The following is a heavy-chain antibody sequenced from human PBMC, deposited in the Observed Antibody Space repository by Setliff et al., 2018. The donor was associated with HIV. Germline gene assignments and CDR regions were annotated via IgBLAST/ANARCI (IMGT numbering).Heavy chain of an antibody. D-gene: IGHD6-19*01. CDR2: IIPVFDTS. CDR3: ARVANIPVTGKSWYFDL. Sequence: SVKVSCKASGDTFIRNAISWVRQAPGQGLEWMGTIIPVFDTSYNAQKFQGRVTITAEKSTSTVNVELSGLTSDDTAVYYCARVANIPVTGKSWYFDLWGRGTLVTV. J-gene: IGHJ2*01. V-gene: IGHV1-69*06. CDR1: GDTFIRNA.